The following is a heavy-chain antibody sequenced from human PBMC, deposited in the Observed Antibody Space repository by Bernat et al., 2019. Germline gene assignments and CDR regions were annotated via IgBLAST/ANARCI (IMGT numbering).Heavy chain of an antibody. V-gene: IGHV5-51*01. CDR3: ARSRVHWPNPHEAGPDY. CDR1: GYSFSSYW. Sequence: EVQLVQSGAEVKKPGESLKISCKGSGYSFSSYWIAWVRQVPGKGLEWMGSIYPGDSDTKYIPPSQGQITISADKSISTASLQWDSLKASDTAMYYCARSRVHWPNPHEAGPDYWGQGTLVTVSS. J-gene: IGHJ4*02. D-gene: IGHD3-3*01. CDR2: IYPGDSDT.